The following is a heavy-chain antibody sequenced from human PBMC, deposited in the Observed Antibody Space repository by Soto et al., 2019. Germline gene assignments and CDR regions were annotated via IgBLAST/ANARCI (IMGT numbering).Heavy chain of an antibody. V-gene: IGHV3-74*01. D-gene: IGHD2-8*02. J-gene: IGHJ4*02. CDR1: GFPFTNYW. CDR3: ACWGHIVPVAPSDFDR. CDR2: ISPDGSDV. Sequence: QVVESGGGLVPPGGSLRLSCAASGFPFTNYWMNWVRQTPGKGLMWVSRISPDGSDVGYADSVEGRFTVSRDNAKNTLYLQMHSLRAEDTAMYYCACWGHIVPVAPSDFDRRGQGTLVTVSS.